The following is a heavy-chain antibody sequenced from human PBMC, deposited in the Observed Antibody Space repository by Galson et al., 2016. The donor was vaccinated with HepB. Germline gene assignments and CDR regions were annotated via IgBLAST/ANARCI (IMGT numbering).Heavy chain of an antibody. V-gene: IGHV1-18*01. J-gene: IGHJ5*02. Sequence: SVKVSCKASGYTFTSYGISWVRQAPGQGLEWMGRISANNGNTNYAQKLQGRVTMTTDTSTSTVYMELRSLRSDDTAVYYCARTGGYDSSGYYSPDTWFDPWGQGTLVTVSS. CDR2: ISANNGNT. CDR1: GYTFTSYG. D-gene: IGHD3-22*01. CDR3: ARTGGYDSSGYYSPDTWFDP.